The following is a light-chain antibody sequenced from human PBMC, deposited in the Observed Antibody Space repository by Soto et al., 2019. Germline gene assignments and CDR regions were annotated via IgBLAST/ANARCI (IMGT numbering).Light chain of an antibody. Sequence: ETQIAQSPADASASVGDTIPITCRANQIVSIYLNWYQQKPGKATNVLFTAAFSFQNGVTSRYRVSGSETDFTLTISDLHPEDFANYHCPQSSSTPPWTLGLGTMLAS. CDR3: PQSSSTPPWT. CDR1: QIVSIY. CDR2: AAF. V-gene: IGKV1-39*01. J-gene: IGKJ1*01.